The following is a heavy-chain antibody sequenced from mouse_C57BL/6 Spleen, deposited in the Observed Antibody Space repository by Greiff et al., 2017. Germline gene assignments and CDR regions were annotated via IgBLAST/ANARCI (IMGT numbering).Heavy chain of an antibody. CDR3: ARDSNHVGAMDY. D-gene: IGHD2-5*01. Sequence: KQPGAELVKPGASVKMSCKASGYTFTSYWITWVKQRPGQGLEWIGDIYPGSGSTNYNEKFKSKATLTVDTSSSTAYMQLSSLTSEDSAVYYCARDSNHVGAMDYWGQGTSVTVSS. CDR1: GYTFTSYW. V-gene: IGHV1-55*01. CDR2: IYPGSGST. J-gene: IGHJ4*01.